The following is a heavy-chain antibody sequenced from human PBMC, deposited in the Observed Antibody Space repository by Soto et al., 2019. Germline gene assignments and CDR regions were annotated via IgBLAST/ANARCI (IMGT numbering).Heavy chain of an antibody. V-gene: IGHV4-59*01. CDR2: ISHTGRT. D-gene: IGHD3-3*01. CDR3: ARDDTAGLFDF. Sequence: SETLSLTCSVSTGSMRTYYWTWIRQSPGKGLEWIGQISHTGRTKYNPSLESRVTISVDTSRKQFSLKLTSVTAADTALYYCARDDTAGLFDFWGQGTLVTVSS. J-gene: IGHJ4*02. CDR1: TGSMRTYY.